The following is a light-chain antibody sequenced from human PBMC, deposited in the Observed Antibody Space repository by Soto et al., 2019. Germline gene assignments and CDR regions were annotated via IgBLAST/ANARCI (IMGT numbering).Light chain of an antibody. CDR1: QSVSNY. CDR3: QQRYYWTWT. Sequence: EILLTQATATLSLSPGERVTLNWWASQSVSNYFVWYQQTPGQAPRILIYHASNRATGIPARGSGSGSKTDCTRTISSLEPEDVEVDYCQQRYYWTWTFGQGTKVDI. J-gene: IGKJ1*01. V-gene: IGKV3-11*01. CDR2: HAS.